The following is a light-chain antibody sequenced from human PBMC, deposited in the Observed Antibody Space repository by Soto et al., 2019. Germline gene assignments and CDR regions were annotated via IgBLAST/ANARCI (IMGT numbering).Light chain of an antibody. CDR2: VNT. CDR1: SSNIGAGYD. V-gene: IGLV1-40*01. CDR3: QSYDSSLSGSLI. Sequence: QSVLTQPPSVSGAPGQSVTISCTGSSSNIGAGYDVHWYQLLPGTAPKLLIYVNTNRPSGVPDRFSGSKSGTSASLAIAGLQAEDEADYYCQSYDSSLSGSLIFGGGTKVTVL. J-gene: IGLJ2*01.